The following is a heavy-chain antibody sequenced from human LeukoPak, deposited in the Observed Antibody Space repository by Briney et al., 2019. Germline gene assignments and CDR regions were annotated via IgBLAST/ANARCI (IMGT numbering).Heavy chain of an antibody. CDR3: ARGMYFYDSSAY. J-gene: IGHJ4*02. V-gene: IGHV3-30-3*01. CDR1: GFTFSSYA. Sequence: PGGSLRLSCAASGFTFSSYAMHWVRQAPGKGLEWVAFISYDGSNKYYADSVKGRFTISRDNSKNTLYVEMNSLRDEGTALYYCARGMYFYDSSAYWGQGTLVTVSA. CDR2: ISYDGSNK. D-gene: IGHD3-22*01.